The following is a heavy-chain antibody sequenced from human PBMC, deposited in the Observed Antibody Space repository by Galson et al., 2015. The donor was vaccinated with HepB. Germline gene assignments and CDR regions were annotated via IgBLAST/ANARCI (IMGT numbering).Heavy chain of an antibody. Sequence: SLRLSCAASGFTVSSNYMSWVRQAPGKGLEWVSVIYSGGSTYYADSVKGRFTISRDNSKNTLYLQMNSLRAEDTAVYYCARGGYYSQDAFEIWGQGTMVTVSS. CDR2: IYSGGST. J-gene: IGHJ3*02. D-gene: IGHD3-22*01. CDR1: GFTVSSNY. V-gene: IGHV3-66*02. CDR3: ARGGYYSQDAFEI.